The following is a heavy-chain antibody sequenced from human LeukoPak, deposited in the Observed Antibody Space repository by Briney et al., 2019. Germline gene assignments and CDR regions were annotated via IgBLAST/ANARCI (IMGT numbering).Heavy chain of an antibody. CDR1: GDTFTSHG. V-gene: IGHV1-18*01. J-gene: IGHJ4*02. CDR3: ARVQLLLLWFGELLSNPAPDYYFDY. Sequence: ASVKVSRKASGDTFTSHGISWVRQAPGQGLEWMGGISAYNGNTNYAQKLQGRVTMTTDTSTSTAYMELRSLRSDDTAVYYCARVQLLLLWFGELLSNPAPDYYFDYWGQGTLVTVSS. CDR2: ISAYNGNT. D-gene: IGHD3-10*01.